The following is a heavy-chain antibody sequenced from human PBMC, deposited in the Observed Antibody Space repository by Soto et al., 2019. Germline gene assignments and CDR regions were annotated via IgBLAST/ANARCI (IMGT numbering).Heavy chain of an antibody. V-gene: IGHV5-51*01. CDR3: ARRKYYDYVWGSYRQQYYYYGMDV. Sequence: PGESLKISCKGSGYSFTSYWIGWVRQMPGKGLEWMGIIYPGDSDTRYSPSFQGQVTISADKSISTAYLQWSSLKASDTAMYYCARRKYYDYVWGSYRQQYYYYGMDVWGQGTTVTVSS. D-gene: IGHD3-16*02. CDR2: IYPGDSDT. J-gene: IGHJ6*02. CDR1: GYSFTSYW.